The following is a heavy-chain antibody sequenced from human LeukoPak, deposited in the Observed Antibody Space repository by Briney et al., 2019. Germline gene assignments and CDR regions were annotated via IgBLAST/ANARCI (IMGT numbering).Heavy chain of an antibody. CDR2: IIPIFGTA. V-gene: IGHV1-69*13. CDR1: GGTFSSYA. J-gene: IGHJ3*02. D-gene: IGHD5-12*01. CDR3: ARGSGYETTPLDI. Sequence: SVKVSCKASGGTFSSYAISWVRQAPGQGLEWMGGIIPIFGTANYAQKFQGRVTITADESTSTAYMELSSLRSEDTAVHYCARGSGYETTPLDIWGQGTMVTVSS.